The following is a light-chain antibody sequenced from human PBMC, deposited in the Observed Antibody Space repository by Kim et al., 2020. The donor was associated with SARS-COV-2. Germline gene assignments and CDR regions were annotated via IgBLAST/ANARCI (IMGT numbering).Light chain of an antibody. CDR3: QQYNSFTWT. V-gene: IGKV1-5*03. Sequence: ASVGARVTITCRASQSISSWLAWYQQKPGKAPKLLIYKASSLESGVPSRFSGSGSGTEFTLTISSLQPDDFATYYCQQYNSFTWTFGQGTKVDIK. CDR2: KAS. J-gene: IGKJ1*01. CDR1: QSISSW.